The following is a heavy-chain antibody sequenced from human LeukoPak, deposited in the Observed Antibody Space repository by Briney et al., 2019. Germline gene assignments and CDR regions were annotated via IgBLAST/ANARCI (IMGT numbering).Heavy chain of an antibody. V-gene: IGHV1-3*01. D-gene: IGHD4-17*01. J-gene: IGHJ5*02. CDR2: INAGNGNT. CDR3: ARSTVNPNWFDP. Sequence: ASVKVSCKASGYTFTSYAMHWVRQAPGQRLEWMGWINAGNGNTKYSQKFQGRVTITRDTSASTAYMELSSLRIEDTAVYFCARSTVNPNWFDPWGQGTLVTVSS. CDR1: GYTFTSYA.